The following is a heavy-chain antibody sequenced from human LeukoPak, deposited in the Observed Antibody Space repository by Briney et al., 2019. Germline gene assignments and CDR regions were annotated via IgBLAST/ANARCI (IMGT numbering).Heavy chain of an antibody. Sequence: ASVKVSCKASGGTFSSYAISWVRQAPGQGLEWMGGIIPIFGTANYAQKFQGRVTITADESTSTAYMELSSLRSEDTAVYYCARDLSHNDFWSGYDAFDIWGQGTMVTVSS. CDR3: ARDLSHNDFWSGYDAFDI. CDR2: IIPIFGTA. D-gene: IGHD3-3*01. V-gene: IGHV1-69*13. J-gene: IGHJ3*02. CDR1: GGTFSSYA.